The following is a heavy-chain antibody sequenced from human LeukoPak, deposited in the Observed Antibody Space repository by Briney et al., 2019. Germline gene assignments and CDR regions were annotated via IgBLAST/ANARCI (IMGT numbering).Heavy chain of an antibody. CDR1: GFTVSSNY. CDR3: ARGGPPSGFDY. D-gene: IGHD2-15*01. V-gene: IGHV3-53*01. CDR2: IYSGGST. Sequence: GGSLRLSCAPSGFTVSSNYMSWVRQAPGKGLEWVSVIYSGGSTYYADSVKGRFTISRDNSKNTLYLQMNSLRAEDTAVYYCARGGPPSGFDYWGQGTLVTVSS. J-gene: IGHJ4*02.